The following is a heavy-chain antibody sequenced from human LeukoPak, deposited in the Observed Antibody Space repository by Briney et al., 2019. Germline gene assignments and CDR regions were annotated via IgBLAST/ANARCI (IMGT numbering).Heavy chain of an antibody. Sequence: PSETLSLTCTVSGGSISSRSYYWGWIRQPPGKGLEWIGYIYYSGSTNYNPSLKSRVTISVDTSKNQFSLKLSSVAAADTAVYYCARLSSGWYVLFDYWGQGTLVTVSS. J-gene: IGHJ4*02. V-gene: IGHV4-61*05. CDR2: IYYSGST. CDR1: GGSISSRSYY. D-gene: IGHD6-19*01. CDR3: ARLSSGWYVLFDY.